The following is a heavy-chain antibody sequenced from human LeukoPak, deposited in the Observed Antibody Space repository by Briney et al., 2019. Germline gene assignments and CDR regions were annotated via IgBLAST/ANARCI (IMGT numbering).Heavy chain of an antibody. Sequence: PGGSLRLSCAASGFTFSDYAMSWVRQAPGKGLEWLSVISGGSSGSTYYADSVKRRFTISRDNSKNTLYLQMNSLRAEDTAVYYCAKADEEDTAMVNDAFDIWGQGTMVTVSS. CDR3: AKADEEDTAMVNDAFDI. CDR2: ISGGSSGST. D-gene: IGHD5-18*01. CDR1: GFTFSDYA. J-gene: IGHJ3*02. V-gene: IGHV3-23*01.